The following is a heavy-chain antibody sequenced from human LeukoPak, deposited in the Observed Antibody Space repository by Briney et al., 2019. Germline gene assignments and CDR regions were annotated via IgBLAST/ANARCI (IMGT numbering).Heavy chain of an antibody. J-gene: IGHJ3*01. V-gene: IGHV4-59*01. CDR1: GGSISSYY. Sequence: PSETLSLTCSVSGGSISSYYWSWIRQPPGKGLEWIGYIYYSGSTYYNPSLKSRVTISVDMSKNQFSLRLSSVTTADTAVYYCARVPGGGTAANWGQGTMVTVSS. CDR3: ARVPGGGTAAN. D-gene: IGHD1-7*01. CDR2: IYYSGST.